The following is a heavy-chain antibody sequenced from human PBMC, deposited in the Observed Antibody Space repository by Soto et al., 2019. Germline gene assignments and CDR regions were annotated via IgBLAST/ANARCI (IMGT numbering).Heavy chain of an antibody. CDR1: GFTFSSYG. V-gene: IGHV3-33*01. CDR2: IWYDGSNK. Sequence: QVQLVESGGGVVQPGRSLRLSCAASGFTFSSYGMHWVRQAPGKGLEWVAVIWYDGSNKYYADSVKGRFTISRDNSKNTLSLQMNSLRAEDTAVYYCARTPKSSPYYFDYWGPGTLVTVSS. CDR3: ARTPKSSPYYFDY. J-gene: IGHJ4*02.